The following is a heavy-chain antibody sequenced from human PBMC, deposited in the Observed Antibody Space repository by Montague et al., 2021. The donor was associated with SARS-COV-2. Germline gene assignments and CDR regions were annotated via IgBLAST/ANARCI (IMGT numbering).Heavy chain of an antibody. CDR1: GFSLSTSGMC. CDR3: AREYSSGVYFDY. V-gene: IGHV2-70*11. CDR2: IDWXDDK. Sequence: PALVKPTQTLTLTCTFSGFSLSTSGMCVSWIRQPPEKALEWLARIDWXDDKYYSTSLKTRLTISKDTSKNQVVLTMTNMDPVDTATYYCAREYSSGVYFDYWGRGTLVTVSS. J-gene: IGHJ4*02. D-gene: IGHD6-19*01.